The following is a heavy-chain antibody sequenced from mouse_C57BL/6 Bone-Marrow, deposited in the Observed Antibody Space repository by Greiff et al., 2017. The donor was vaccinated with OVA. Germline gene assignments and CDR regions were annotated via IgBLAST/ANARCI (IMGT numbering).Heavy chain of an antibody. J-gene: IGHJ3*01. Sequence: EVQLVESGGDLVKPGGSLKLSCAASGFTFSSYGMSWVRQTPDKRLEWVATISSGGSYTYYPDRVKGRFTISRDNAKNTLYLQMSGLKSEDTAMYYCARRGSWFAYWGQGTLVTVSA. V-gene: IGHV5-6*01. CDR1: GFTFSSYG. CDR3: ARRGSWFAY. CDR2: ISSGGSYT.